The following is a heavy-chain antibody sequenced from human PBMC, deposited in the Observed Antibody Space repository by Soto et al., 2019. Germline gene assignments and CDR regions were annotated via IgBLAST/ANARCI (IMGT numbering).Heavy chain of an antibody. CDR3: TIGAGWESDY. Sequence: VQLVESGGGLVQPGGSLRLSCVASGFTFTSYWMTWVRQSPGKGLEWVANIKQDGSAKFYVDSVKGRFTISRDNTKNSLYLQMNSLRAEVTAIYYCTIGAGWESDYWGQGTLVTVSS. V-gene: IGHV3-7*05. CDR1: GFTFTSYW. J-gene: IGHJ4*02. D-gene: IGHD1-26*01. CDR2: IKQDGSAK.